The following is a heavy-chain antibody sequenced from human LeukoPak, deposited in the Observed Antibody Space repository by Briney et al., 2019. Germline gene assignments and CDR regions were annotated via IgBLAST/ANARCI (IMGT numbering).Heavy chain of an antibody. D-gene: IGHD2-15*01. CDR2: IYYSGST. V-gene: IGHV4-59*01. CDR1: GGSITNYY. Sequence: PSETLSLTCTVSGGSITNYYWSWIRQPPGKGLEWIGYIYYSGSTNYNPSLKSRVTISVDTSKNQFSLKLSSVTAADTAVYYCARGGWSLDYWGHGTLVTVSP. CDR3: ARGGWSLDY. J-gene: IGHJ4*01.